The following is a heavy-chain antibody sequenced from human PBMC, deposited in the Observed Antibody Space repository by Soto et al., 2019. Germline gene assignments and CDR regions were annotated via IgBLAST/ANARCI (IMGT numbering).Heavy chain of an antibody. CDR1: GGSISSGGYY. J-gene: IGHJ4*02. Sequence: PSETLSLTCTVSGGSISSGGYYWSWIRQHPGKGLEWIGYIYYSGSTYYNPSLKSRVTISVDTSKNQFSLKLSSVTAADTAVYYCARVGVVPAAKAFDYWGQGTLVTVSS. V-gene: IGHV4-31*03. D-gene: IGHD2-2*01. CDR2: IYYSGST. CDR3: ARVGVVPAAKAFDY.